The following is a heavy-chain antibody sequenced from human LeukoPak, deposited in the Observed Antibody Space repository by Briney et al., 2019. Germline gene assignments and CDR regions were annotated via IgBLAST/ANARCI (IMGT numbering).Heavy chain of an antibody. CDR3: AKDGGRYRFDY. V-gene: IGHV3-30*02. CDR1: GFTFSSFA. CDR2: IWYDGSNK. J-gene: IGHJ4*02. D-gene: IGHD3-16*02. Sequence: GGSLRLSCAASGFTFSSFAMHWVRQAPGKGLEWVAVIWYDGSNKYYADSVKGRFTISRDNSKNTVYLQMNSLRAEDTSLYYCAKDGGRYRFDYWGQGTMVTVSS.